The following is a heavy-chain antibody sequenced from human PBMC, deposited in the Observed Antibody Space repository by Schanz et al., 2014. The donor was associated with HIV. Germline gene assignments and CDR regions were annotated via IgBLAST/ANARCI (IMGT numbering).Heavy chain of an antibody. CDR1: GFTFSDYY. V-gene: IGHV3-11*01. CDR2: ISGSGNTI. CDR3: ANDTELTTITGYFDS. Sequence: VQLVESGGGLVKPGGSLRLSCAASGFTFSDYYMSWIRQAPGKGLEWISYISGSGNTIYYADSLKGRFTISRDNAKNSLSLQMNRLRAEDTALYFCANDTELTTITGYFDSWGQGTLVTVSS. D-gene: IGHD4-4*01. J-gene: IGHJ4*02.